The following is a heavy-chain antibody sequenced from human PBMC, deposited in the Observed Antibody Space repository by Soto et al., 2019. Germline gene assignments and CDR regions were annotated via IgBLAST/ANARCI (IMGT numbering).Heavy chain of an antibody. J-gene: IGHJ4*02. V-gene: IGHV3-49*04. D-gene: IGHD4-17*01. Sequence: GGSLRLSCTASGFTFGDYAMSWVRQAPGKGLEWVGFIRSKAYGGTTEYAASVKGRFTISRDDSKSIAYLQMNSLKTEDTAVYYCTSYDYGDPYYFDYWGQGTLVTVSS. CDR1: GFTFGDYA. CDR2: IRSKAYGGTT. CDR3: TSYDYGDPYYFDY.